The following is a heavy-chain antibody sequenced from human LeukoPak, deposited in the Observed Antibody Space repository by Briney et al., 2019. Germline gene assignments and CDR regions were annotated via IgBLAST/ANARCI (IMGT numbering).Heavy chain of an antibody. CDR3: ARDLYGSGWYHYFDY. CDR2: ISSSSSTI. Sequence: HGASVKVSCKASGYTFSSYSMNWVRQAPGKGLEWVSYISSSSSTIYYADSVKGRFTISRDNAKNSLYLQMNSLRAEDTAVYYCARDLYGSGWYHYFDYWGQGTLVTVSS. V-gene: IGHV3-48*01. CDR1: GYTFSSYS. D-gene: IGHD6-19*01. J-gene: IGHJ4*02.